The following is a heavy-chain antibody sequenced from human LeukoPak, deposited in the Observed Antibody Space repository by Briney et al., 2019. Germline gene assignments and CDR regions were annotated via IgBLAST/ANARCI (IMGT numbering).Heavy chain of an antibody. CDR2: INQDGSKE. D-gene: IGHD5-12*01. CDR1: GFTFSNYW. Sequence: HPGGSLRLSCAASGFTFSNYWMTWVRQAPGKGLEWVAHINQDGSKEYYMDSVKARFTISRDNAKNSLSLQMNSLRAEDTAVYYCVRDGRVSGYDLLDYWGQGTLVTVSS. CDR3: VRDGRVSGYDLLDY. V-gene: IGHV3-7*01. J-gene: IGHJ4*02.